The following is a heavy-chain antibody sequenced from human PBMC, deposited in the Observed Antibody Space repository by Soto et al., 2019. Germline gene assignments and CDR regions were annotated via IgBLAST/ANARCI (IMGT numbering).Heavy chain of an antibody. CDR1: GDSINTYY. J-gene: IGHJ3*02. V-gene: IGHV4-59*01. Sequence: PSETLPLTCTVSGDSINTYYWSWIRQPPGKGLEWIGFIYYSETPTYNPSLKSRVTMSVDTSKKQVSLRLSSVTAADTAMYYCTRGMEQWLVRAFDIWRQGTMVTVSS. D-gene: IGHD6-19*01. CDR3: TRGMEQWLVRAFDI. CDR2: IYYSETP.